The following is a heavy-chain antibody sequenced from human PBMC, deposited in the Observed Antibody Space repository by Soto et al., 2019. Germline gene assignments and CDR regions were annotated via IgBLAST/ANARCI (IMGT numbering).Heavy chain of an antibody. D-gene: IGHD1-26*01. CDR3: AKDLSIVRATHDIDY. V-gene: IGHV3-23*01. Sequence: EVQLLESGGGLVQPGGSLRLSCAASGFTFSSYVMTWVRQAPGKGLEWVSAISSSGGSTYYADSVKGRFTISRDNSKNTLYLQMNSLRAEDTAVYYCAKDLSIVRATHDIDYWGQGTLVTVSS. CDR2: ISSSGGST. CDR1: GFTFSSYV. J-gene: IGHJ4*02.